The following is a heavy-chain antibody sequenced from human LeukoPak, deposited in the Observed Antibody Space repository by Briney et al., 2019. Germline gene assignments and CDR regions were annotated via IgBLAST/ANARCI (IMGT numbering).Heavy chain of an antibody. CDR2: ISYDGSNK. D-gene: IGHD3-16*01. V-gene: IGHV3-30*04. CDR1: GFTFSSYA. J-gene: IGHJ4*02. CDR3: ARDYAFD. Sequence: GGSLRLSCAASGFTFSSYAMHWVRQAPGKGLEWVAVISYDGSNKYYADSVKGRFTISRDNSKSTLYLQMNSLRAEDTAVYYCARDYAFDWGQGTLATVSS.